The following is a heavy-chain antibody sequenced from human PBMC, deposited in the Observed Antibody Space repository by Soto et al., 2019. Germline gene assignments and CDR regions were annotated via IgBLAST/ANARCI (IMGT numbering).Heavy chain of an antibody. CDR1: GGSFSGYY. CDR2: INHSGNT. V-gene: IGHV4-34*01. J-gene: IGHJ4*02. D-gene: IGHD6-13*01. Sequence: QVQLQQWGAGLLKPSETLSLTCAVYGGSFSGYYWSWIRQPPGKGLEWIGEINHSGNTNYNPSLKSRVTISVDTSKNQLFRNLSSVTAADTAMYYCARHHVRGRTIAGAAEFWGQGTLVTVSS. CDR3: ARHHVRGRTIAGAAEF.